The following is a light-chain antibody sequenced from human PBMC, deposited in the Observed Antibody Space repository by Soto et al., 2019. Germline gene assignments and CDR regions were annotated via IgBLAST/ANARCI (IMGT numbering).Light chain of an antibody. CDR2: EVS. J-gene: IGLJ1*01. V-gene: IGLV2-18*02. CDR1: SSDVGSYNR. CDR3: SSYTSSTPYV. Sequence: QSALTQPPSVSGSPGQSVTIACTGTSSDVGSYNRVSWYQQPPGTAPKLMIYEVSNRPSGVPDGFSGSKSGNTDSLTISGIQAEDEADCYCSSYTSSTPYVFGTGTKVTVL.